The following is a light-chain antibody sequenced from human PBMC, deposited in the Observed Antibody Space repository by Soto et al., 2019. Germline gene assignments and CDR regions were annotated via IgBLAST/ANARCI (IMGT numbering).Light chain of an antibody. J-gene: IGLJ3*02. Sequence: QSALTQPASVSGSPGQSITISCTGTSSDVGSYNLVSWYQQHPGKAPKLMIYEGSKRPSGVSNRFSGSKSGNTASLTISGLQAEDEADYYCQSSDSSDHEMVFGGGTKLTVL. CDR1: SSDVGSYNL. V-gene: IGLV2-23*01. CDR2: EGS. CDR3: QSSDSSDHEMV.